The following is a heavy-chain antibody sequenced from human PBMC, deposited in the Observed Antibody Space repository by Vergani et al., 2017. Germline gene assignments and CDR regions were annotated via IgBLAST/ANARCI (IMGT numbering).Heavy chain of an antibody. CDR2: IDWDDHK. Sequence: RVTLKESGPALVKPTQTLTLTCTFSGFSLSTSGMCVSWIRQPPGKALEWLARIDWDDHKYYNTSLKSRLTISKDTSKNQVVLTMTNMDLVDTATYYCARIGVNWFDPWGQGTLVTVSS. D-gene: IGHD3-16*01. J-gene: IGHJ5*02. CDR3: ARIGVNWFDP. V-gene: IGHV2-70*11. CDR1: GFSLSTSGMC.